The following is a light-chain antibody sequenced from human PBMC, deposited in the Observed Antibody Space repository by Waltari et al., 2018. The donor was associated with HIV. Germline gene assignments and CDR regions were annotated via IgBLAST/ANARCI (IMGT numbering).Light chain of an antibody. V-gene: IGLV2-14*01. CDR2: ERS. CDR1: TSDIGEYNS. Sequence: QSALTQPASVSGSPGQSITISCTGTTSDIGEYNSVSWFQHHPAKAPKVIIFERSNRHSGIATHVSGSKSGNTASLTVYGLQPEDEADYYCSSYTNKYTWVFGGGTKLTVL. CDR3: SSYTNKYTWV. J-gene: IGLJ3*02.